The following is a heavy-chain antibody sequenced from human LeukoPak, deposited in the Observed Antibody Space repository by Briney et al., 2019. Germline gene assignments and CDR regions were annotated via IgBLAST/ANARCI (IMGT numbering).Heavy chain of an antibody. CDR3: ARFVTYRLIRPDTFDV. Sequence: SGGSLILSCAASGFRVSGSFMSWVRQAPGKGLEWISTIYSAGATYYVDSVKGRFTVSRDNSKNTVYLEMNNLRSEDTAVYYCARFVTYRLIRPDTFDVWGQGTMVTVSS. D-gene: IGHD3-22*01. CDR2: IYSAGAT. CDR1: GFRVSGSF. V-gene: IGHV3-53*01. J-gene: IGHJ3*01.